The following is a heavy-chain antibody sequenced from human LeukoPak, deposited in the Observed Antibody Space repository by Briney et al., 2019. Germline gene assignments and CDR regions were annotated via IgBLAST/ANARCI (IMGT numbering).Heavy chain of an antibody. Sequence: SETLSLTCTVSGGSISSYYWSWTRQPAGKGLEWIGRIDTSGNTNYNPSLKSRVTMSVDTSKNQFSLKLSSVTAADTAVYYCARTGRYYYYYMDVWGKGTTVTVSS. CDR3: ARTGRYYYYYMDV. D-gene: IGHD1-14*01. J-gene: IGHJ6*03. CDR1: GGSISSYY. V-gene: IGHV4-4*07. CDR2: IDTSGNT.